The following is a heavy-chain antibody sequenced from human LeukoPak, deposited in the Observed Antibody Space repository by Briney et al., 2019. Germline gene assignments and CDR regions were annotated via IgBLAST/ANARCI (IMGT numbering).Heavy chain of an antibody. Sequence: SETLSLTCTVSGGSVSNSLYYWSWIRQPPGKGLEWIGYIYYNGDTNYNPSLKSRVIISIDTSSNQFSLRLNSMTAADTAVYYCARNGLTGTQGYYYYGVDVWGQGTTVTVSS. J-gene: IGHJ6*02. CDR1: GGSVSNSLYY. CDR2: IYYNGDT. V-gene: IGHV4-61*01. D-gene: IGHD1-7*01. CDR3: ARNGLTGTQGYYYYGVDV.